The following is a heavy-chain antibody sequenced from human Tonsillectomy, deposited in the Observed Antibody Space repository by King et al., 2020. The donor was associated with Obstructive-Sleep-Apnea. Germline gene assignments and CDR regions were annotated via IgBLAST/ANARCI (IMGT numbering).Heavy chain of an antibody. CDR3: AREQSSVAGADY. CDR2: INPNSGGT. CDR1: GYTFTGYY. Sequence: QLVQSGAEVKKPGASVKVSCKASGYTFTGYYLHWVRQAPGQGLEWLGWINPNSGGTNSEQKFQGRVTMTRDTSITTNYMELSRLSSDDTAVYYCAREQSSVAGADYWGQGTLVTVSS. V-gene: IGHV1-2*02. J-gene: IGHJ4*02. D-gene: IGHD6-19*01.